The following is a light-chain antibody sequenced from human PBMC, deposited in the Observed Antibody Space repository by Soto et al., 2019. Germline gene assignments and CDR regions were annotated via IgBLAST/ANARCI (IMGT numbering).Light chain of an antibody. CDR3: QQYYSTPLT. J-gene: IGKJ1*01. CDR1: QSVLYSSNNNNY. V-gene: IGKV4-1*01. Sequence: DIVMTQSPDSLAVSLGERATINCKSSQSVLYSSNNNNYIAWYQQKPGQPPKLIIYWASTRESGVPDRFSGSGSGTDFTLTISGLQAEDVAVYYCQQYYSTPLTFGQGTKVDIK. CDR2: WAS.